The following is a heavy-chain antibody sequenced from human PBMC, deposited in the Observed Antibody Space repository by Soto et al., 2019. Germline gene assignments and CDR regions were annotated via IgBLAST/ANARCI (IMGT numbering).Heavy chain of an antibody. CDR1: GYSFTSYW. V-gene: IGHV5-51*01. CDR3: ARHQSSYSYGYFGGMDV. J-gene: IGHJ6*02. D-gene: IGHD5-18*01. CDR2: IYPGDSDT. Sequence: PGESLKISCKGSGYSFTSYWIGWVRQMPGKGLEWMGIIYPGDSDTRYSPSFQGQVTISADKSISTAYLQWSSLKASDTAIYYCARHQSSYSYGYFGGMDVWGQGTTVTVSS.